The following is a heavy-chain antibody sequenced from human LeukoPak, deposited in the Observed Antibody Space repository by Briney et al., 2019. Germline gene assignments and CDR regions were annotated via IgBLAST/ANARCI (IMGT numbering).Heavy chain of an antibody. CDR1: GFTFSSYG. V-gene: IGHV3-30*02. CDR2: IRYDGSNK. J-gene: IGHJ3*02. D-gene: IGHD4-17*01. CDR3: AKGYGDYVADAFDI. Sequence: TGGSLRLSCAASGFTFSSYGMHWGRQAPGKGLEWVAFIRYDGSNKYYADSVKGRFTISRDNSKNTLYLQMNSLRAEDTAVYYCAKGYGDYVADAFDIWGQGTMVTVSS.